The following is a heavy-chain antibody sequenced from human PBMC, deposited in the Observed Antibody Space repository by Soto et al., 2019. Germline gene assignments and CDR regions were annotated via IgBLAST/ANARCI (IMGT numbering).Heavy chain of an antibody. CDR3: ARLRYDYSNWGGRYYYCMDV. Sequence: SETLSLTCTVSGSSISTYYWSWIRQPPGKGLGWIGYIYSSGSTNYNPSLKSRVTISVDTSKNQFSLKLSSVTAADTAVYYCARLRYDYSNWGGRYYYCMDVWGRGTTVT. V-gene: IGHV4-59*08. CDR2: IYSSGST. CDR1: GSSISTYY. J-gene: IGHJ6*03. D-gene: IGHD4-4*01.